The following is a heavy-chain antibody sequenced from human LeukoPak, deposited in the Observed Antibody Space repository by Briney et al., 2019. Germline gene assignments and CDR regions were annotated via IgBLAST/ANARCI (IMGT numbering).Heavy chain of an antibody. CDR1: GYSINSGYY. D-gene: IGHD1-26*01. Sequence: PSETLSLTCAVSGYSINSGYYGGWIRPPPGKGLEWIGIIYHSGSTYYNPSLKSRVTISVDTSKNQFSLKLSSVTAADTAVYYCARDSKAEVGATSGFDYWGQGTLVTVSS. J-gene: IGHJ4*02. CDR3: ARDSKAEVGATSGFDY. CDR2: IYHSGST. V-gene: IGHV4-38-2*02.